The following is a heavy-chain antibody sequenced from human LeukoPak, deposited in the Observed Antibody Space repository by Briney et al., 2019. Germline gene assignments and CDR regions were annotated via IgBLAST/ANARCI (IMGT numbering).Heavy chain of an antibody. CDR1: GGTFSSYT. Sequence: SVKVSCRASGGTFSSYTISWVRQAPGQGLEWMGRIIPILGIANYAQKFQGRVTITADKSTSTAYMELSSLRAEDTAVYYCATPNDLLLSYYYYMDVWGKGTTVTVSS. CDR2: IIPILGIA. D-gene: IGHD2-2*01. V-gene: IGHV1-69*02. CDR3: ATPNDLLLSYYYYMDV. J-gene: IGHJ6*03.